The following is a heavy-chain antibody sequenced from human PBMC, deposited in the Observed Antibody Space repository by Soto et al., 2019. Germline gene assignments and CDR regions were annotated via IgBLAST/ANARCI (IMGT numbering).Heavy chain of an antibody. Sequence: GGSLRLSCATSGLTFSNYVMSWVRQAPGGGLEWVSSMSGSSSTTYYADSVRGRFTISRDRSKNTLYLQMSSLRAEDTALYYCAKNQERELPRVIDFWGQGTLVTVSS. D-gene: IGHD1-7*01. J-gene: IGHJ4*02. V-gene: IGHV3-23*01. CDR2: MSGSSSTT. CDR1: GLTFSNYV. CDR3: AKNQERELPRVIDF.